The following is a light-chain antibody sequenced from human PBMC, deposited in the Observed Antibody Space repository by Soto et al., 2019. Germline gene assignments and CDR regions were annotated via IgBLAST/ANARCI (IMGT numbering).Light chain of an antibody. J-gene: IGKJ1*01. Sequence: DIQLTQSPSSLSASVGDSVAITCRSSQNIRRYLNWYQQRPGKAPRLLIYAASTLQRGVPSRFSGSGSGSDFTLTISSLQPEDFATYYCQHSYISTGMWSVGQGTKVDIK. CDR3: QHSYISTGMWS. CDR2: AAS. CDR1: QNIRRY. V-gene: IGKV1-39*01.